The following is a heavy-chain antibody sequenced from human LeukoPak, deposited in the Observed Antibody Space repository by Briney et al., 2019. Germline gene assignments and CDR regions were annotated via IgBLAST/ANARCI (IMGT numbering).Heavy chain of an antibody. Sequence: GGSLRLSCAASGLTVSSNYMSWVRQAPGKGLEWVSVIYSGGSTYYADSVKGRFTISRHDSKNTLYLQMNSLRAEDTAVYYCARDNPTSTGTHRDYYYYGMDVWGQGTTVTVSS. D-gene: IGHD1-1*01. CDR2: IYSGGST. CDR1: GLTVSSNY. V-gene: IGHV3-53*04. CDR3: ARDNPTSTGTHRDYYYYGMDV. J-gene: IGHJ6*02.